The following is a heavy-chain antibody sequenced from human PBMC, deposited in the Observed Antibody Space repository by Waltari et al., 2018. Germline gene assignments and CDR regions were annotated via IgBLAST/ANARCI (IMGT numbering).Heavy chain of an antibody. V-gene: IGHV1-18*01. CDR3: ATAVGGNMEFDS. Sequence: QVHLVQSGAEVKTPGASVKVSCKASAYTFSTYGLTWVRQAPGQGLEWLGGISAHDGNTNYAPSLQDRVTLTTDTSTYTAYMELNSLRPDDTAVYYCATAVGGNMEFDSWGHGSLVTVSS. CDR1: AYTFSTYG. J-gene: IGHJ4*01. D-gene: IGHD6-19*01. CDR2: ISAHDGNT.